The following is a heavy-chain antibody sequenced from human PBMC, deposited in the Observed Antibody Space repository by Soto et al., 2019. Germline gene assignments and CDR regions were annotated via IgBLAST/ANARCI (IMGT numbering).Heavy chain of an antibody. CDR3: AKTKRHPSIVVVVAFFDY. D-gene: IGHD2-15*01. V-gene: IGHV3-23*01. CDR1: GFTFSSYA. Sequence: GGSLRLSCAASGFTFSSYAMSWVRQAPGKGLEWVSAISGSGGSTYYADSVKGRFTISRDNSKNTLYLQMNSLRAEDTAVYYCAKTKRHPSIVVVVAFFDYWGQGTLVTVSS. J-gene: IGHJ4*02. CDR2: ISGSGGST.